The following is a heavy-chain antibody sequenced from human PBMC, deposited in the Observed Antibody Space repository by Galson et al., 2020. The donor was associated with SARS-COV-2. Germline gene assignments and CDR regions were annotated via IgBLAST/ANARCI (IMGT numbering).Heavy chain of an antibody. CDR2: MNPKTATT. CDR3: ARRHGWDHSYYYAMDV. CDR1: GYSLTSYD. D-gene: IGHD3-10*01. J-gene: IGHJ6*02. Sequence: ASVKVSCKASGYSLTSYDMNWVRQAPGQGLEWMGWMNPKTATTVYAQKFQGRVTMTRDTSTRTAYMELSNLRSEDTAVYYCARRHGWDHSYYYAMDVWGQGTTVTVSS. V-gene: IGHV1-8*01.